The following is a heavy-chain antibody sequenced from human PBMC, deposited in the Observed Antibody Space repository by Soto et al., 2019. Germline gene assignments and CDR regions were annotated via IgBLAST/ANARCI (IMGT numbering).Heavy chain of an antibody. D-gene: IGHD3-16*01. V-gene: IGHV3-23*01. CDR2: INNNAGDT. CDR1: GFTFSSYA. J-gene: IGHJ4*02. Sequence: GGSLRLSCAASGFTFSSYAMTWVRQSPGKGLEWVSSINNNAGDTYYGDSVKGRFAISRDDSKNMLYLQMNSLRVEDTALYYCARIYYGTSRYWGRGTLVTVAS. CDR3: ARIYYGTSRY.